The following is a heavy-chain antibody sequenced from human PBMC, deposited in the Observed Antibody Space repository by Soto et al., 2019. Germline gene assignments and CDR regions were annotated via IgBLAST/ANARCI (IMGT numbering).Heavy chain of an antibody. CDR3: ARHQGPAAGNYGMDV. CDR2: ISSSSYI. J-gene: IGHJ6*02. D-gene: IGHD6-13*01. CDR1: GFTFSSYS. V-gene: IGHV3-21*01. Sequence: SLRLSCAASGFTFSSYSMNWVRQAPGKGLELVAFISSSSYIYYADSVKGRFTISRDKAKNSLFLQMSSLRAEDTALYYCARHQGPAAGNYGMDVWGREXTVTVYS.